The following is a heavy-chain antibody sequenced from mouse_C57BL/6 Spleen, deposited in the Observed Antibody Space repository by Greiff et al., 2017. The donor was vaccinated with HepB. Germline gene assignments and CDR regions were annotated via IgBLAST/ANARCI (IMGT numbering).Heavy chain of an antibody. D-gene: IGHD1-1*01. J-gene: IGHJ2*01. CDR2: ISSGGSYT. CDR3: ARGYGSSYYFDY. Sequence: EVKVVESGGDLVKPGGSLKLSCAASGFTFSSYGMSWVRQTPDKRLEWVATISSGGSYTYYPDSVKGRFTISRDNAKNTLYLQMSSLKSEDTAMYYCARGYGSSYYFDYWGQGTTLTVSS. CDR1: GFTFSSYG. V-gene: IGHV5-6*01.